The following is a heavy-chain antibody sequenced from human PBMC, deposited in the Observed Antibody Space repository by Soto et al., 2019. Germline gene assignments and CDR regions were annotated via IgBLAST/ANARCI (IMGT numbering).Heavy chain of an antibody. J-gene: IGHJ4*02. Sequence: QVQLQESGPGLVKPSQTLSLTCTVSGGSISTVDYWWSWIRQSPDMGLEWIGHIYDGGRTYNYPSLGSRVTMSVGTSTSQLSLTLSSVSAADTAVYYCARGPSGDKVDSWGQGTLVTVSS. D-gene: IGHD7-27*01. V-gene: IGHV4-30-4*01. CDR1: GGSISTVDYW. CDR3: ARGPSGDKVDS. CDR2: IYDGGRT.